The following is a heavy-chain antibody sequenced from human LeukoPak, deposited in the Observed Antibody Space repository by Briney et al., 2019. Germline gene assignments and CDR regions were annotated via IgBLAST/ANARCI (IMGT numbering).Heavy chain of an antibody. V-gene: IGHV4-39*07. CDR3: ARVAPSVDY. J-gene: IGHJ4*02. CDR2: IYYSGST. CDR1: GGSISSSSYY. Sequence: PSETLSLTCTVSGGSISSSSYYWGWIRQPPGKGLEWIGSIYYSGSTYYNPSLKSRVTISVDTSKNQFSLKLSSVTAADTAVYCCARVAPSVDYWGQGTLVTVSS.